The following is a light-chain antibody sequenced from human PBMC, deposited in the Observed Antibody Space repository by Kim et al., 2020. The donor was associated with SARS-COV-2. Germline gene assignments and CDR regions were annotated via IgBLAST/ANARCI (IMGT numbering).Light chain of an antibody. CDR1: SSNIGNNY. Sequence: PGQKVTISCSGSSSNIGNNYVSWYQQLPGTAPKLLIYVNNKRPSGIPDRFSGSKSGTSATLGITGLQTGDEADYYCGTWDSSLWVFGGGTQLTVL. V-gene: IGLV1-51*01. CDR2: VNN. CDR3: GTWDSSLWV. J-gene: IGLJ3*02.